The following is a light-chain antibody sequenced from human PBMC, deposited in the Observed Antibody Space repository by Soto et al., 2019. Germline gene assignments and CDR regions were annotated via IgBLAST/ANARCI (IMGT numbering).Light chain of an antibody. V-gene: IGKV1D-12*01. CDR3: QQTTTFPLT. J-gene: IGKJ4*01. Sequence: DVLIIQPPTSLSASVGDRVTITFRASQGVSTWLAWYQQKPGKAPNLLIYNASSLQSGVPSRFSGSGSGTDFTLTISSLQPEDFATYYCQQTTTFPLTFGGGTKVDIK. CDR2: NAS. CDR1: QGVSTW.